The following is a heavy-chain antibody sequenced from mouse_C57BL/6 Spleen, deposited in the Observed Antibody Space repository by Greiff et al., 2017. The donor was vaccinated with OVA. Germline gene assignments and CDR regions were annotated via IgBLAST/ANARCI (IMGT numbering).Heavy chain of an antibody. CDR3: ARVYGNYGWFAY. Sequence: EVQGVESGGGLVKPGGSLKLSCAASGFTFSSYTMSWVRQTPEKRLEWVATISGGGGNTYYPDSVKGRFTISRDNAKNTLYLQMSSLRSEDTALYYCARVYGNYGWFAYWGQGTLVTVSA. J-gene: IGHJ3*01. CDR2: ISGGGGNT. V-gene: IGHV5-9*01. D-gene: IGHD2-1*01. CDR1: GFTFSSYT.